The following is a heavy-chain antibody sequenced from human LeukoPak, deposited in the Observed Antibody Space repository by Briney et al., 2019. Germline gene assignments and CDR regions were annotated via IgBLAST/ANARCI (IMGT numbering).Heavy chain of an antibody. CDR1: GFTFSSYA. D-gene: IGHD5-18*01. CDR2: ISGSGGST. J-gene: IGHJ4*02. Sequence: GGSPRLSCAASGFTFSSYAMSWVRQAPGKGLEWVSAISGSGGSTYYADSVKGRFTISRDNSKNTLYLQMNSLRAEDTAVYYCAKEPGRGYSYGYRGYFDYWDQGTLVTVSS. V-gene: IGHV3-23*01. CDR3: AKEPGRGYSYGYRGYFDY.